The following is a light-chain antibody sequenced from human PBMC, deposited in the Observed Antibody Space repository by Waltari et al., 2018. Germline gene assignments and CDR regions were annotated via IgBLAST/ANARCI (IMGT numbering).Light chain of an antibody. CDR3: AAWDDSLNGFYV. J-gene: IGLJ1*01. V-gene: IGLV1-44*01. CDR1: NSNIGSNT. CDR2: NNN. Sequence: QSVLTQPPSASGTPGQRVTISCSGSNSNIGSNTVNWYQQLPGTAPKLLIYNNNQRPSGVPDRFSGSKSGTSASLAISGLQSEDEADYYCAAWDDSLNGFYVFGTGTKVTVL.